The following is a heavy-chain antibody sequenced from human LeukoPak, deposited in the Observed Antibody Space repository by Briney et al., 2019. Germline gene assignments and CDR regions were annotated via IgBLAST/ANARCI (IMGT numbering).Heavy chain of an antibody. J-gene: IGHJ3*01. V-gene: IGHV5-51*01. Sequence: GASLKISCKGSGYSFTTYWIGWVRQMPGKGLEWMGIIYPGGSDTRYSPSFEGQVTFSADKSISTAYLQWSSLKASDTAIYYCARRASFDGFDFWGQGTVVTVSS. D-gene: IGHD1-26*01. CDR3: ARRASFDGFDF. CDR1: GYSFTTYW. CDR2: IYPGGSDT.